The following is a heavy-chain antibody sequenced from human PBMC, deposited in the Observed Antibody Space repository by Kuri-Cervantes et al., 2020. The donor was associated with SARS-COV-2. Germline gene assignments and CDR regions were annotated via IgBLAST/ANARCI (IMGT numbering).Heavy chain of an antibody. CDR2: INWNGGST. V-gene: IGHV3-20*04. CDR3: ARDLDYSNDNRFDP. J-gene: IGHJ5*02. Sequence: GGSLRLCCATSGFTFDDYGMSWVRQAPGKGLEWVSGINWNGGSTGYADSVKGRFTISRDNAKNSLYLQMNSLRAEDTALYYCARDLDYSNDNRFDPWGQGTLVTVSS. D-gene: IGHD4-11*01. CDR1: GFTFDDYG.